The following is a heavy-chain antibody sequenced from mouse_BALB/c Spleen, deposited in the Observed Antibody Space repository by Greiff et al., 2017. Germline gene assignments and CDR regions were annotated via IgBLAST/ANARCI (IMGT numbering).Heavy chain of an antibody. J-gene: IGHJ2*01. CDR3: ARQYGNPYFDY. CDR1: GFTFSSYG. D-gene: IGHD2-1*01. CDR2: ISSGGSYT. V-gene: IGHV5-6*01. Sequence: EVQVVESGGDLVKPGGSLKLSCAASGFTFSSYGMSWVRQTPDKRLEWVATISSGGSYTYYPDSVKGRFTISRDNAKNTLYLQMSSLKSEDTAMYYCARQYGNPYFDYWGQGTTLTVSS.